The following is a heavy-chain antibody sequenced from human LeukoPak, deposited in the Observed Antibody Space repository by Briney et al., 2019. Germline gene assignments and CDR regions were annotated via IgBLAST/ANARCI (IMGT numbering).Heavy chain of an antibody. CDR1: GGSISSGRYF. J-gene: IGHJ3*02. D-gene: IGHD6-19*01. CDR2: HYYSGNN. Sequence: SQTLSLTCTGSGGSISSGRYFWSWLRQPPGKGLVGIGYHYYSGNNNHNPSLKSRVTISVDTSKNQFSLKLSSVTAADTAVYYCARVSAIAVAGKDAFDIWGQGTMVTVSS. V-gene: IGHV4-61*01. CDR3: ARVSAIAVAGKDAFDI.